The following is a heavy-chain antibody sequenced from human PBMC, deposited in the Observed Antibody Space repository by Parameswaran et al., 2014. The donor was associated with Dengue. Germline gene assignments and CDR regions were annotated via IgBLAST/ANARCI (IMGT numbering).Heavy chain of an antibody. D-gene: IGHD3-16*01. Sequence: PGKGLEWIGYIYYSGSTYYNPSLKSRVTISVDTSKNQFSLKLSSVTAADTAVYYCASRAVGVQGNWFDPWGQGTLVTVSS. V-gene: IGHV4-31*02. CDR3: ASRAVGVQGNWFDP. J-gene: IGHJ5*02. CDR2: IYYSGST.